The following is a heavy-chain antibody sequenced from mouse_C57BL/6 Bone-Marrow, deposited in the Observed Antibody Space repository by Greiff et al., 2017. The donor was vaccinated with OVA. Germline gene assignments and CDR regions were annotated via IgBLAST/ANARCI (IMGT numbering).Heavy chain of an antibody. CDR2: IYPRSGNT. J-gene: IGHJ3*01. CDR3: ARLGAQASWFAY. V-gene: IGHV1-81*01. D-gene: IGHD3-2*02. CDR1: GYTFTSYG. Sequence: QVQLQQSGAELARPGASVKLSCKASGYTFTSYGISWVKQRTGQGLEWIGEIYPRSGNTYYNEKFKGKATLTADKSSSTAYMELRSLTSEDSAVYFCARLGAQASWFAYWGQGTLVTVSA.